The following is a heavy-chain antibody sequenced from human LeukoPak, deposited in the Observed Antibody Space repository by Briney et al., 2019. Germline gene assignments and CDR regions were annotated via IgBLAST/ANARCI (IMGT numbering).Heavy chain of an antibody. J-gene: IGHJ4*02. D-gene: IGHD1-26*01. V-gene: IGHV3-48*04. CDR3: ARVSWELLPYFDY. Sequence: GGSLRLSCAASGFTFSSYSMNWVRQAPGKGLEWVSYISSSSSTIYYADSVKGRFTISRDNAKNSLYLQMNSLRAEDTAVYYCARVSWELLPYFDYWGQGTLVTVSS. CDR2: ISSSSSTI. CDR1: GFTFSSYS.